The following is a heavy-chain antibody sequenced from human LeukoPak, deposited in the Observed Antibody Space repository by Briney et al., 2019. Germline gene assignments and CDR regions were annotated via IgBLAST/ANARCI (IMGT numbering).Heavy chain of an antibody. CDR2: ISFDGDNE. J-gene: IGHJ1*01. CDR1: GFTFSDYY. CDR3: AREPSGNFGQLVSSAEYFQP. Sequence: GGSLRLSCAASGFTFSDYYMSWIRQAPGKGLEWVADISFDGDNEYYADSVRGRFMIARDNSKSTVYLQMNSLTIEDTAVYYCAREPSGNFGQLVSSAEYFQPWGQGTRVTVSS. D-gene: IGHD5/OR15-5a*01. V-gene: IGHV3-30*03.